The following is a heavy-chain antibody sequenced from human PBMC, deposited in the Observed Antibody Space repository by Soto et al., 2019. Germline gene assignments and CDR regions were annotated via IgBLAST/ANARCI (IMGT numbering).Heavy chain of an antibody. Sequence: SETLSLPRTVSGDTISSADYYRRWIRQPPGKGLEWIGYIYYSGSTNYNPSLKSRVTISVDTSKNQFSLKLSSVTAADTAVYYCARANYYDSSGYYNDAFDIWGQGTMVTVSS. V-gene: IGHV4-61*08. D-gene: IGHD3-22*01. CDR2: IYYSGST. J-gene: IGHJ3*02. CDR3: ARANYYDSSGYYNDAFDI. CDR1: GDTISSADYY.